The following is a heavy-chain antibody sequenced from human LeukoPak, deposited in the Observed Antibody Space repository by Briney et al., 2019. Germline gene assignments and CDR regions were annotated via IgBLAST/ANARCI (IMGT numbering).Heavy chain of an antibody. CDR2: IYTSGST. D-gene: IGHD5-12*01. J-gene: IGHJ4*02. CDR3: ARRATPAGFDY. V-gene: IGHV4-4*09. Sequence: SETLSLTCTVSGGSVSSFYWSWIRQPPGKGLEWIGYIYTSGSTNYNPSLKSRVIISVDTSKNQFSLKLTSVTAADPAVYYCARRATPAGFDYWGQGTLVTVSS. CDR1: GGSVSSFY.